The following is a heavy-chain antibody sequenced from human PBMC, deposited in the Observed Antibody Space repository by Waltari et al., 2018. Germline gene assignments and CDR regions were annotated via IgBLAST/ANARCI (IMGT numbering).Heavy chain of an antibody. V-gene: IGHV3-23*01. CDR3: ARDLRSRSIFGVVGDWFDP. CDR2: ISGSGGST. CDR1: GFTFSSYA. J-gene: IGHJ5*02. Sequence: EVQLLESGGGLVQPGGSLRLSCAASGFTFSSYAMSWVRQAPGKGLEWVSAISGSGGSTYYADSVKGRFTISRDNSKNTLYLQMNSLRAEDTAVYYCARDLRSRSIFGVVGDWFDPWGQGTLVTVSS. D-gene: IGHD3-3*01.